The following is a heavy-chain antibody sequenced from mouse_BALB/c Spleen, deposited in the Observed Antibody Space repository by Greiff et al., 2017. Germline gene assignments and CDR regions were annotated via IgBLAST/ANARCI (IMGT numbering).Heavy chain of an antibody. CDR2: ISSGGST. J-gene: IGHJ1*01. CDR1: GFTFSSYA. Sequence: EVMLVESGGGLVKPGGSLKLSCAASGFTFSSYAMSWVRQTPEKRLEWVASISSGGSTYYPDSVKGRFTISRDNARNILYLQMSSLRSEDTAMYYCARGGGNYPYWYFDVWGAGTTVTVSS. V-gene: IGHV5-6-5*01. D-gene: IGHD2-1*01. CDR3: ARGGGNYPYWYFDV.